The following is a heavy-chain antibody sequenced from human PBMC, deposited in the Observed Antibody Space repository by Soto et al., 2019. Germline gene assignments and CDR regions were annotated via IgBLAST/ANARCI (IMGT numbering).Heavy chain of an antibody. J-gene: IGHJ6*02. CDR3: ARYCSSTCRVDFGVDV. Sequence: QVQLQESGPGLVKPAQNLSLTCAVSGRSITSGDYFWSWIRQSPGKGLEWIGYIYFVESTHYTPSLQSRAYISIDTSRNHFSLKLNAVTVADTAVYYCARYCSSTCRVDFGVDVWGHGLAVTVSS. CDR1: GRSITSGDYF. V-gene: IGHV4-30-4*01. D-gene: IGHD2-15*01. CDR2: IYFVEST.